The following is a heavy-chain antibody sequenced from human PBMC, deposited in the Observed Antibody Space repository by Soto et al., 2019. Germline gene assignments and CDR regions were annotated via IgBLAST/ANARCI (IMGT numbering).Heavy chain of an antibody. CDR2: IWYDGSKK. CDR3: ARDRGSYGYYYGMDV. J-gene: IGHJ6*02. V-gene: IGHV3-33*01. Sequence: QAQLVESGGGVVQPGRSLRLSCEASGFTFSYYGMHWVRQAPGKGLEWVAVIWYDGSKKFYADSVKGRFTISRDNSKNTLFLQMNSLRAEDTAVYYCARDRGSYGYYYGMDVWGQGTTVTVSS. CDR1: GFTFSYYG. D-gene: IGHD5-18*01.